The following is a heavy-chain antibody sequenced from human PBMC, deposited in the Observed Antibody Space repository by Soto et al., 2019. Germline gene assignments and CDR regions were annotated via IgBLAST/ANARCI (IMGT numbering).Heavy chain of an antibody. CDR1: GCTFTTFW. CDR3: ARLYCTSTTCDSWFDP. J-gene: IGHJ5*02. Sequence: GESLKISCKGFGCTFTTFWISWVRQMPGKGLEWMGRIDPRDSYTNYNPSFQGHVTISADKSINTAFLQWGNLKASDTAMYYCARLYCTSTTCDSWFDPWGQGTLVTVSS. D-gene: IGHD2-2*01. V-gene: IGHV5-10-1*01. CDR2: IDPRDSYT.